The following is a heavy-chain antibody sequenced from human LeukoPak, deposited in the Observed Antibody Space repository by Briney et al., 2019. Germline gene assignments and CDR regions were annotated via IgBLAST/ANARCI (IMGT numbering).Heavy chain of an antibody. CDR2: ISSSSSYI. D-gene: IGHD3-10*01. CDR3: ARAGWFGELFDY. J-gene: IGHJ4*02. CDR1: GFTFSSYS. Sequence: PGGSLRLSCAASGFTFSSYSMNWVRQAPGKGLEWVSSISSSSSYIYYADSVKGRFTISRDNAKNSLYLQMNSLRAEDTAVYYCARAGWFGELFDYWGQGTLVTVSS. V-gene: IGHV3-21*01.